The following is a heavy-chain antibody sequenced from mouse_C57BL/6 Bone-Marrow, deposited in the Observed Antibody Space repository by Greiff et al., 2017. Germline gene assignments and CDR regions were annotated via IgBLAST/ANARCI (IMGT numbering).Heavy chain of an antibody. Sequence: QVQLQQPGAELVKPGASVKLSCKASGYTFTSYWMHWVKQRPGQGLEWIGMIHPNSGSTNYNEKFKSKATLTVDKSSSTAYMQLSSLTSEDSAVYYCARTEPYDYDERGYYAMDYWGQGTSVTVSS. CDR3: ARTEPYDYDERGYYAMDY. CDR2: IHPNSGST. V-gene: IGHV1-64*01. D-gene: IGHD2-4*01. J-gene: IGHJ4*01. CDR1: GYTFTSYW.